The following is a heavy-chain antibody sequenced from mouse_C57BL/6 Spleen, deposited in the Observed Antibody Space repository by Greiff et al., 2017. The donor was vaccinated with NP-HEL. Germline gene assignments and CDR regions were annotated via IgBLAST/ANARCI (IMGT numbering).Heavy chain of an antibody. CDR1: GYTFTSYW. CDR2: IHPNSGST. V-gene: IGHV1-64*01. Sequence: GGELVKPGASVKLSCKVSGYTFTSYWTHWVKQRPGQGLEWIGMIHPNSGSTNYNEKFKSKATLTVDKSSSTAHMQLSGLASEDSAVYDCASSYSYDRVLAYWGQGTLVTVSA. J-gene: IGHJ3*01. CDR3: ASSYSYDRVLAY. D-gene: IGHD2-12*01.